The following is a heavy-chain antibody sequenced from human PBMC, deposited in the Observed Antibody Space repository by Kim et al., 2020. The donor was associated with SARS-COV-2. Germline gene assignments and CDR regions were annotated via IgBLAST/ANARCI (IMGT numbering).Heavy chain of an antibody. CDR1: GYTFTSYG. CDR2: ISAYNGNT. V-gene: IGHV1-18*01. CDR3: ARETPGSSWYDDWFDP. J-gene: IGHJ5*02. D-gene: IGHD6-13*01. Sequence: ASVKVSCKASGYTFTSYGISWVRQAPGQGLEWMGWISAYNGNTNYAQKLQGRVTMTTDTSTSTAYMELRSLRSDDTAVYYCARETPGSSWYDDWFDPWGQGTLVTVSS.